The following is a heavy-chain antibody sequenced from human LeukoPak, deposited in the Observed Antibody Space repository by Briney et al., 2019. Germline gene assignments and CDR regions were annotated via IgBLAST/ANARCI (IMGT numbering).Heavy chain of an antibody. Sequence: SETLSLTCTVSGGSISSSSYYWGWIRQPPGKGLEWIGSIYYSGSTYYNPSLKSRVTISVDTSKNQFSLKLSSVTAADTAVYYCARQSFIFWNDVGPFDYWGQGTLVTVSS. CDR3: ARQSFIFWNDVGPFDY. V-gene: IGHV4-39*01. J-gene: IGHJ4*02. CDR2: IYYSGST. CDR1: GGSISSSSYY. D-gene: IGHD1-1*01.